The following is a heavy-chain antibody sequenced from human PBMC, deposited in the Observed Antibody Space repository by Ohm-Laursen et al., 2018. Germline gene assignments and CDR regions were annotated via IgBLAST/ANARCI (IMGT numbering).Heavy chain of an antibody. D-gene: IGHD1-26*01. J-gene: IGHJ3*02. Sequence: SLRLSCAASRFTFSDYYMSWVRQAPGKGLEWVSYTSSSGSTIYYADSVKGRFTISRDNAKNSLYLQMNSLRAEDTAVYYCARVSKQWELLLDGFDIWGQGTMVTVSS. V-gene: IGHV3-11*01. CDR1: RFTFSDYY. CDR2: TSSSGSTI. CDR3: ARVSKQWELLLDGFDI.